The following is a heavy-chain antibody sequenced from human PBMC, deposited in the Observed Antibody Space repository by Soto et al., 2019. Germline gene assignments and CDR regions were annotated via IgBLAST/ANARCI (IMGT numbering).Heavy chain of an antibody. D-gene: IGHD3-10*01. CDR1: GYIFTSFG. Sequence: QVQLVQSGAEVKKPGASVKVSCKASGYIFTSFGITWVRQAPGQGLEWMGWVSTYNGNTKYAQKLQGRVTMRTDTSTSTAYRELGSLGSDDSAVYYCTGGAGQGSGSYDWGQGTLVTVSS. V-gene: IGHV1-18*01. CDR3: TGGAGQGSGSYD. CDR2: VSTYNGNT. J-gene: IGHJ4*02.